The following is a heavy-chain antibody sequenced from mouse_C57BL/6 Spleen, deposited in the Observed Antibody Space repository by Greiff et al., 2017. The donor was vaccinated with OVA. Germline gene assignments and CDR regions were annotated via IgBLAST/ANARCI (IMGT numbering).Heavy chain of an antibody. CDR1: GYTFTSYW. CDR2: IYPGSGRP. CDR3: ARQNYSNYKPPY. D-gene: IGHD2-5*01. J-gene: IGHJ3*01. V-gene: IGHV1-55*01. Sequence: VQLQQPGAELVKPGASVKMSCKASGYTFTSYWITWVKQRPGQGLAWIGDIYPGSGRPNYHEKFKSKATLTVDTSSSTAYMQLSSLTSEDSAVYYCARQNYSNYKPPYWGQGTLVTVSA.